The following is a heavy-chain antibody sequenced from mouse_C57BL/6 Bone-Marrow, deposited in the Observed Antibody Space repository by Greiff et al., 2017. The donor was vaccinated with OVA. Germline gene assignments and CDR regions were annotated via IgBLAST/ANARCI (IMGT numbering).Heavy chain of an antibody. Sequence: EVKLVESGGGLVQPKGSLKLSCAASGFSFNTYAMNWVRQAPGKGLEWVARIRSKSNNYATYYADSVKDRFTISRDDSESMLYLQMNNLKTEDTAMYYCLIHGFYFDYWGQGTTLTVSS. CDR1: GFSFNTYA. J-gene: IGHJ2*01. CDR3: LIHGFYFDY. CDR2: IRSKSNNYAT. V-gene: IGHV10-1*01.